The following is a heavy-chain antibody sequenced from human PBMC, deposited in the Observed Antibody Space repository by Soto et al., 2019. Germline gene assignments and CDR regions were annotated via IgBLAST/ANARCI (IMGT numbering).Heavy chain of an antibody. D-gene: IGHD3-3*01. CDR2: IIPISGTT. Sequence: QVQLVQSGAEVKKPGSSVKVSCKASGGTFRSYSVSWVRQAPGQGLEWMGGIIPISGTTDYAQKFHGRLTITADESATTAYMELSNLSSEDTAVYECARVFGVLSVIYGDFTWFDPWGQGTLVIVSP. CDR1: GGTFRSYS. V-gene: IGHV1-69*01. J-gene: IGHJ5*02. CDR3: ARVFGVLSVIYGDFTWFDP.